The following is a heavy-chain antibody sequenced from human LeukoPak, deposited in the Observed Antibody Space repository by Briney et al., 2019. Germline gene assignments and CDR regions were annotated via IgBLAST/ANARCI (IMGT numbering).Heavy chain of an antibody. CDR2: IIPIFGTA. Sequence: ASVKVSCKASGGTFSSYAISWVRQAPGQGLEWMGGIIPIFGTANYAQKFQGRVTITADKSTSTAYMELSSLRSEDTAVYYCARTGIAVAGTFENWFDPWGQGTLVTVSS. CDR1: GGTFSSYA. CDR3: ARTGIAVAGTFENWFDP. J-gene: IGHJ5*02. V-gene: IGHV1-69*06. D-gene: IGHD6-19*01.